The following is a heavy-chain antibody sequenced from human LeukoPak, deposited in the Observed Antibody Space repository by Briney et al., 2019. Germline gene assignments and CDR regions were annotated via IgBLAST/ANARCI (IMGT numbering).Heavy chain of an antibody. CDR3: ARAKGDYCSSTSCYNWFDP. CDR1: GFTFSSYW. V-gene: IGHV3-7*03. Sequence: PGGSLRLSCAASGFTFSSYWMSWVRQAPGKGLEWVANIKQDGSEKYYVDSVKGRFTISRDNAKNSLYLQMNSLRAEDTAVYYCARAKGDYCSSTSCYNWFDPWGQGTLVTVSS. CDR2: IKQDGSEK. J-gene: IGHJ5*02. D-gene: IGHD2-2*01.